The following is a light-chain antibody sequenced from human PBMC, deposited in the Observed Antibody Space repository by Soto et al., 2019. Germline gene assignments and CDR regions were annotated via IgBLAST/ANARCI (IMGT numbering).Light chain of an antibody. CDR1: QTISSSY. J-gene: IGKJ4*01. V-gene: IGKV3-20*01. CDR2: GAS. Sequence: EIVLTQSPGTLSLSPGARATLSCRASQTISSSYLAWYQPKAGQAPRLLIYGASIRAIGIPDRFSSSASGTDFTLTISRLQPEDVAVYYCQQYGISPLTLGGGTKVEIK. CDR3: QQYGISPLT.